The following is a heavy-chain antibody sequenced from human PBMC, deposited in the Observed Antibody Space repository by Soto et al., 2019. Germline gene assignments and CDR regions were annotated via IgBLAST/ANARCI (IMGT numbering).Heavy chain of an antibody. J-gene: IGHJ5*02. CDR2: ISAYNGNT. D-gene: IGHD1-20*01. CDR3: ARTGHNWKYNWFDP. V-gene: IGHV1-18*01. CDR1: GYTFTSYG. Sequence: AASVMVSCKASGYTFTSYGISWVRQAPGQGLEWMGWISAYNGNTNYAQKLQGRVTMTTDTSTSTAYMELRSLRSDDTAVYYCARTGHNWKYNWFDPWGQGTLVTVSS.